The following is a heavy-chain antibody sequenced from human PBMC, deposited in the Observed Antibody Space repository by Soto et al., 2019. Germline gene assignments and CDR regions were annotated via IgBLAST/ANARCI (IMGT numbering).Heavy chain of an antibody. CDR1: GYTFTSYD. CDR2: MNPNSGNT. Sequence: QVQLVQSGAEVKKPGASVKVSCKASGYTFTSYDINWVRQATGQGLEWMGWMNPNSGNTGYAQKFQGRVTMTRNTSISTAYMELSSLRSEDTAVYYCARGDSIGVVPAARGYYYFDYWGQGTLVTVSS. D-gene: IGHD2-2*01. V-gene: IGHV1-8*01. J-gene: IGHJ4*02. CDR3: ARGDSIGVVPAARGYYYFDY.